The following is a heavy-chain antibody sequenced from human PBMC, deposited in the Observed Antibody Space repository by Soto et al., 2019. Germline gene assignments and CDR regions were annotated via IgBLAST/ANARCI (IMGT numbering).Heavy chain of an antibody. D-gene: IGHD5-18*01. Sequence: ASVKVSCKASGYTLTSYAMHWVRQAPGQRLEWMGWINAGNGNTKYSQKFQGRVTITRDTSASTAYMELSSLRSEDTAVYYCAARIDGYGYVFDYWGQGTLVTVSS. CDR1: GYTLTSYA. V-gene: IGHV1-3*01. CDR2: INAGNGNT. J-gene: IGHJ4*02. CDR3: AARIDGYGYVFDY.